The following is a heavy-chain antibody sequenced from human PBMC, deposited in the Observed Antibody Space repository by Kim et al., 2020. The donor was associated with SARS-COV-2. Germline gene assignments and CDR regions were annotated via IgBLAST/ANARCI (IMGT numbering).Heavy chain of an antibody. CDR3: AKGMTSDGRGHNFDY. J-gene: IGHJ4*02. CDR2: ISGNSGSI. CDR1: GFSFDDDG. V-gene: IGHV3-9*01. D-gene: IGHD3-10*02. Sequence: GGSLRLSCEASGFSFDDDGMNWVRQPPGKGLEWVSGISGNSGSINYADSVKGRFTIYRDNAKNSLYVKMDSLRAEDTALYYCAKGMTSDGRGHNFDYWGQGTLVSVSS.